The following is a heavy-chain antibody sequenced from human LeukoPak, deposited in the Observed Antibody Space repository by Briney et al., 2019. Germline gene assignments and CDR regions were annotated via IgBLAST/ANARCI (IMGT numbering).Heavy chain of an antibody. Sequence: SETLSLTCTVSGGSISSSSYYWSWIRQPPGKGLEWIGEINHSGSTNYNPSLKSRVTVSVDTSKNQFSLKLSSVTAADTAVYYCARGYYYDSSGYYGYWGQGTLVTVSS. CDR1: GGSISSSSYY. V-gene: IGHV4-39*07. CDR3: ARGYYYDSSGYYGY. D-gene: IGHD3-22*01. J-gene: IGHJ4*02. CDR2: INHSGST.